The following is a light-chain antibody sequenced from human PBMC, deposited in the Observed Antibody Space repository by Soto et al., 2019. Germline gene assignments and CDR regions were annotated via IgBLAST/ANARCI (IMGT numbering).Light chain of an antibody. V-gene: IGKV3-11*01. CDR1: QSVSSY. CDR3: QQRSNWPST. Sequence: EIVLTQSPATLSLSPGDRATISCRASQSVSSYLAWYQQKPGQAHRLLIYEASNRATGIPARFSGSGSGTDFTLTITSLEPEDFAVYYCQQRSNWPSTFGGGTKVEIK. J-gene: IGKJ4*01. CDR2: EAS.